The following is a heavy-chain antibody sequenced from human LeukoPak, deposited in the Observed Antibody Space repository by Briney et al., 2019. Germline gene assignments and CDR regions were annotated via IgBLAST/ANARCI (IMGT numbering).Heavy chain of an antibody. CDR3: AKASRYYYYMDV. V-gene: IGHV3-66*01. CDR1: GFTVSSNY. CDR2: IYSGGST. Sequence: GGSLRLSCAASGFTVSSNYMSWVRQAPGKGLEWVSVIYSGGSTYYADSVKGRFTISRDNSKNTLYLQMNSLRAEDTAVYYCAKASRYYYYMDVWGKGTTVTVSS. J-gene: IGHJ6*03.